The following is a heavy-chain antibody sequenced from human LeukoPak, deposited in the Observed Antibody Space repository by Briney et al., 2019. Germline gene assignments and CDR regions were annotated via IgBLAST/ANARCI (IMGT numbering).Heavy chain of an antibody. CDR1: GYTFTSYG. CDR2: IIPIFGTA. CDR3: ATALSPGIAAAEDYYYYYMDV. V-gene: IGHV1-69*13. J-gene: IGHJ6*03. D-gene: IGHD6-13*01. Sequence: GASVKVSCKASGYTFTSYGISWVRQAPGQGLEWMGGIIPIFGTANYAQKFQGRVTITADESTSTAYMELSSLRSEDTAVYYCATALSPGIAAAEDYYYYYMDVWGKGTTVTVSS.